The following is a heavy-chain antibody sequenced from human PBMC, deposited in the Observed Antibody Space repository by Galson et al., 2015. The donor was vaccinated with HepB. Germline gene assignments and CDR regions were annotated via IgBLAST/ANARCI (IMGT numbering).Heavy chain of an antibody. CDR3: ARHSNSWFDPLDI. CDR1: GGSISSYH. V-gene: IGHV4-59*08. D-gene: IGHD6-13*01. Sequence: SETLSLTCTVSGGSISSYHWSWIRQSPGKGLEWIGYIYYSGGTNHNPSLKGRVTISMDTSKSHFSLKLSSVTAADTAVYFCARHSNSWFDPLDIWGQGTMVTVSS. J-gene: IGHJ3*02. CDR2: IYYSGGT.